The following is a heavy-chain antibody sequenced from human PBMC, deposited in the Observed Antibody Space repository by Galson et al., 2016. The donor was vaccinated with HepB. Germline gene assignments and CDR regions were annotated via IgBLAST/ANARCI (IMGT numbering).Heavy chain of an antibody. V-gene: IGHV4-61*01. CDR3: ASPYCSGGSCYYYFDN. CDR2: IYYSGST. Sequence: SLTCTVSGGSVSSGSHYWSWIRQPPGKGLEWIGYIYYSGSTYYNLSLKSRVTISVDTSKNQFSLKLSSVTAADTAVYYCASPYCSGGSCYYYFDNWGQGTLVTVSS. D-gene: IGHD2-15*01. CDR1: GGSVSSGSHY. J-gene: IGHJ4*02.